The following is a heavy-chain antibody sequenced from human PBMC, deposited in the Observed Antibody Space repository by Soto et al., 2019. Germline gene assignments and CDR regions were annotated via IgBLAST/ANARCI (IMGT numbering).Heavy chain of an antibody. D-gene: IGHD6-13*01. V-gene: IGHV4-31*03. CDR3: ARTSSSWLGFDY. CDR2: IYYNGCT. J-gene: IGHJ4*02. Sequence: QVQLQESGPGLVKPSQTLSLTCTVSGGSISSGGYYWSWIRQHPGKGLEWIGYIYYNGCTYYNPSLKSRVIISVDTSKNQFSLKLSSVTGADTAVYYCARTSSSWLGFDYWGQGTLVTVSS. CDR1: GGSISSGGYY.